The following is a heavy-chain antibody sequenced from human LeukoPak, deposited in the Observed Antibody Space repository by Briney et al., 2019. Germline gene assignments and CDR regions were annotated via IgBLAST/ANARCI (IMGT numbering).Heavy chain of an antibody. CDR2: INPSGGST. D-gene: IGHD5-18*01. CDR3: ARDLGALVTPYYFDY. V-gene: IGHV1-46*01. Sequence: ASVKVSCKAPGYTFTSYYMHWVRQAPGQGLEWMGIINPSGGSTSYAQKFQGRVTMTRDTSTSTVYMELSSLRSEDTAVYYCARDLGALVTPYYFDYWGQGTLVTVSS. CDR1: GYTFTSYY. J-gene: IGHJ4*02.